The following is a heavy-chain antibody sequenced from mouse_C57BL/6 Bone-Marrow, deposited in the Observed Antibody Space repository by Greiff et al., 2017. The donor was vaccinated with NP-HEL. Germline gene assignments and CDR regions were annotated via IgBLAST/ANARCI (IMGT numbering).Heavy chain of an antibody. CDR1: GFTFSSYA. CDR2: ISDGGSYT. J-gene: IGHJ2*01. D-gene: IGHD2-3*01. Sequence: EVKLQESGGGLVKPGGSLKLSCAASGFTFSSYAMSWVRQTPEKRLEWVATISDGGSYTYYPDNVKGRFTISRDNAKNNLYLQMSHLKSEDTAMYYCARERWFNFDYWGQGTTLTVSS. V-gene: IGHV5-4*03. CDR3: ARERWFNFDY.